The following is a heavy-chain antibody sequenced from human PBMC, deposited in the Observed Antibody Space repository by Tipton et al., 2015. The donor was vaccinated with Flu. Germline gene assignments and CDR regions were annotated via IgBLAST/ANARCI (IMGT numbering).Heavy chain of an antibody. CDR1: GYSISSGYY. Sequence: TLSLTCAVSGYSISSGYYWGWIRQPPGKGLEWIGSIYHSGSTYYNPSLKSRVTISVDTSKNQFSLKQSSVTAADTAVYYCAGQRLILDASSGYYDYWGQGTLVTVSS. V-gene: IGHV4-38-2*01. D-gene: IGHD3-22*01. J-gene: IGHJ4*02. CDR3: AGQRLILDASSGYYDY. CDR2: IYHSGST.